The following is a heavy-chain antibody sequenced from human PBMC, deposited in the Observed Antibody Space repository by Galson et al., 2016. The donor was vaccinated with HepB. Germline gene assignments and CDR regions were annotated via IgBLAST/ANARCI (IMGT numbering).Heavy chain of an antibody. D-gene: IGHD3-16*02. Sequence: SLRLSCAASGFTFSSHGTHWVRQAPGKGLEWVAVIWYDGSNKYYADSVKGRFTISRDNSKNTMYLQMNSLRPEDTAVYYCAREWQYRTGMDVWGQGTTVTVSS. V-gene: IGHV3-33*01. J-gene: IGHJ6*02. CDR1: GFTFSSHG. CDR2: IWYDGSNK. CDR3: AREWQYRTGMDV.